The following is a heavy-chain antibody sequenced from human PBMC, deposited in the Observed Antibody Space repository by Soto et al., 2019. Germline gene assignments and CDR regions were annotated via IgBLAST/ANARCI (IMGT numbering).Heavy chain of an antibody. D-gene: IGHD5-12*01. CDR3: TRDWPPDIVATIFVGYYYYYGMDV. CDR1: GYTFTSYG. Sequence: ASVKVSCKASGYTFTSYGISWVRQAPGQGLEWMGWISAYNGNTNYAQKLQGRVTMTTDTSTSTAYMELRSLRSDDTAVYYCTRDWPPDIVATIFVGYYYYYGMDVWGQGTTVTVSS. CDR2: ISAYNGNT. V-gene: IGHV1-18*01. J-gene: IGHJ6*02.